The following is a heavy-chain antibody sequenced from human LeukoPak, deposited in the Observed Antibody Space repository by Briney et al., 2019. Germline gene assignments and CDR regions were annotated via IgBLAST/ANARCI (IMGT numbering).Heavy chain of an antibody. D-gene: IGHD3-22*01. CDR1: GGSISSYY. Sequence: SETLSLTCTVSGGSISSYYWSWIRQPPGKGLEWIGYIYYSGSTNYNPSLKSRVTISVDTSKNQFSLKLSSVTAADTAVYYCARDRPPDSSGIDYWGQGTLVTVSS. V-gene: IGHV4-59*01. CDR3: ARDRPPDSSGIDY. CDR2: IYYSGST. J-gene: IGHJ4*02.